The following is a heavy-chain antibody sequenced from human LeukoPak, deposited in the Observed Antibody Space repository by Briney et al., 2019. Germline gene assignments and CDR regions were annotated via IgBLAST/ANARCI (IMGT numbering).Heavy chain of an antibody. CDR3: AKLLTGRPSGYMDV. CDR1: GFTFSIYA. V-gene: IGHV3-23*01. CDR2: ISGNGGST. Sequence: PGGSLRLSCAASGFTFSIYAMSWVRQAPGKGLEWVAGISGNGGSTSYADSVKGRFNISRDNSKKTLDLQMNSLRAEDTAVYYCAKLLTGRPSGYMDVWGKGTTVSVSS. D-gene: IGHD6-6*01. J-gene: IGHJ6*03.